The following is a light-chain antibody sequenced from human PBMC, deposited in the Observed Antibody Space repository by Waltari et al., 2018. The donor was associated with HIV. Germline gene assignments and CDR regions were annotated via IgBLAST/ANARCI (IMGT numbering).Light chain of an antibody. V-gene: IGLV3-1*01. Sequence: SFELAQPPSAFVSPAQTAIIPCPGGTVTGTYINWYYQQSGQAPVLVIHQNDKRPSRIAARISGAKSGNTATLTISGSLPTDEADYYCQTWDTSDVVFGGGTKLTVL. CDR2: QND. J-gene: IGLJ2*01. CDR3: QTWDTSDVV. CDR1: TVTGTY.